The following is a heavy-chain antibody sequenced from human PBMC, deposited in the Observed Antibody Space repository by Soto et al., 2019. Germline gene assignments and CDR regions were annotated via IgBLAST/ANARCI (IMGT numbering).Heavy chain of an antibody. Sequence: PSETLSLTCTVSGGSISSGDYYWSWIRKPPGKGLEWIGYIYYSGSTYYNPSLKSRVTISVDTSKNQFSLKLSSVTAADTAVYYCARSYDILTGYYPPYYFDYWGQGTLVTVSS. CDR2: IYYSGST. J-gene: IGHJ4*02. CDR1: GGSISSGDYY. CDR3: ARSYDILTGYYPPYYFDY. D-gene: IGHD3-9*01. V-gene: IGHV4-30-4*01.